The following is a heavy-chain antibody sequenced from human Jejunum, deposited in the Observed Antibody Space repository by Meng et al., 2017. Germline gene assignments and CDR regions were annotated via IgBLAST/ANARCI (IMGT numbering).Heavy chain of an antibody. CDR2: IIPIFGTT. CDR3: ASHSRNYYDTSGYFDYYYYGMDV. J-gene: IGHJ6*01. D-gene: IGHD3-22*01. Sequence: SVKVSCKASGGTFSSYAISWVRQAPGQGLEWMGGIIPIFGTTNYAQRFQDRVTISTDESTSTAYMELSSLRSEDTAVYYCASHSRNYYDTSGYFDYYYYGMDVWGQGTTVTCAS. V-gene: IGHV1-69*05. CDR1: GGTFSSYA.